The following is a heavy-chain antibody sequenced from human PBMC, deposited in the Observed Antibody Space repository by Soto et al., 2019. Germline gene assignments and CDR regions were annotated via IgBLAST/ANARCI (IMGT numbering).Heavy chain of an antibody. CDR2: IYYSGST. CDR1: GGSISSYY. D-gene: IGHD4-4*01. CDR3: ARATVQRHFDS. V-gene: IGHV4-59*01. Sequence: PSETLSLTCTVSGGSISSYYWSWIRQPPGKGLEWIGYIYYSGSTNYNPSLKSRAAISLDTSMQQFSLRLNSVTAADTAVYYCARATVQRHFDSWGQGTLVTVSS. J-gene: IGHJ4*02.